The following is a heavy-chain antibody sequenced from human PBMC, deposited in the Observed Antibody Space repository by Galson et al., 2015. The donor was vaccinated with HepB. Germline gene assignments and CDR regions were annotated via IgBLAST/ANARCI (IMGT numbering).Heavy chain of an antibody. J-gene: IGHJ4*02. Sequence: PALVKPTQTLTLTCTFSGFSLSTNGVGVGWIRQPPGKALEWLALIYWNDDKRYRSSLKSRLTITKDTSKNQVVLTMANMDPVDTATYFCAHSLLMASFDYWGQGTLVTVSS. CDR3: AHSLLMASFDY. CDR1: GFSLSTNGVG. CDR2: IYWNDDK. V-gene: IGHV2-5*01. D-gene: IGHD5-24*01.